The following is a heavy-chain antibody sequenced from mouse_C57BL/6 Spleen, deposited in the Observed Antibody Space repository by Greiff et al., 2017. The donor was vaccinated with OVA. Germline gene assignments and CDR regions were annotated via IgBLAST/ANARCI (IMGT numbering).Heavy chain of an antibody. V-gene: IGHV1-20*01. CDR3: AREGTTASFDY. CDR2: INPYNGDT. Sequence: EVKLVESGPELVKPGDSVKISCKASGYSFTGYFMNCVMQSHGKSLEWIGRINPYNGDTFYNQKFKGKATLTVDKSSSTAHMELRSLTSEDSAVYYCAREGTTASFDYWGQGTTLTVSS. D-gene: IGHD1-2*01. CDR1: GYSFTGYF. J-gene: IGHJ2*01.